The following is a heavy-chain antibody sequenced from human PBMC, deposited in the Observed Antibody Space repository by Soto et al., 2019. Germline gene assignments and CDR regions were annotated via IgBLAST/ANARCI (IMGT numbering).Heavy chain of an antibody. CDR3: ARWVPGYGDYRDGSYWCDP. V-gene: IGHV1-69*12. Sequence: QVQLVQSGAEVKKPGSSVKVSCKASGGTFSSYAISWVRQAPGQGLEWMGGIIPIFGTANYAQKFQGRVTITADESTSTAYMELSSLRSEDTAVYYCARWVPGYGDYRDGSYWCDPWGQGTLVTVSS. D-gene: IGHD4-17*01. J-gene: IGHJ5*02. CDR1: GGTFSSYA. CDR2: IIPIFGTA.